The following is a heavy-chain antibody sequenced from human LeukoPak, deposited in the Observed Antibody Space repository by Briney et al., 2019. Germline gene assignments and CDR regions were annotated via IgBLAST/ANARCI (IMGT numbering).Heavy chain of an antibody. Sequence: PSETLSLTCTVSGGSISSSTYCWGWVRQPPGKGLEWIGNIYYRGNIQYNPSLKSRATLSLDTSKNQFSLRLSSVTAADTAVYYCARKTDWNLYYYYGMDVWGQGTTVTVSS. CDR3: ARKTDWNLYYYYGMDV. J-gene: IGHJ6*02. D-gene: IGHD1-7*01. CDR1: GGSISSSTYC. V-gene: IGHV4-39*01. CDR2: IYYRGNI.